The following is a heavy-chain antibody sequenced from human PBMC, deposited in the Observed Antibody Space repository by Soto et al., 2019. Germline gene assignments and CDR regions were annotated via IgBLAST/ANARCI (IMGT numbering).Heavy chain of an antibody. V-gene: IGHV4-59*01. D-gene: IGHD3-22*01. CDR3: ARETYYYDSSGSSAFDY. CDR1: GGSISSYY. Sequence: SETLSLTCTVSGGSISSYYWSWIRQPPGKGLEWIGYIYYSGSTNYNPSLKSRVTISVDTSKNQFSLKLSSVTAADTAVYYCARETYYYDSSGSSAFDYWGQGTLVTVSS. J-gene: IGHJ4*02. CDR2: IYYSGST.